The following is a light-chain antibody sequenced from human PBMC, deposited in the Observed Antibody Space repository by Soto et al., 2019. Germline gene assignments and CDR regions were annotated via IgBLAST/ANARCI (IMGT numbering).Light chain of an antibody. J-gene: IGKJ1*01. CDR1: QIVSSSY. CDR2: GAS. V-gene: IGKV3-20*01. Sequence: DIVLTQSPGTLSLSPVERAPLSSSASQIVSSSYLAWYQQKPGQAPRLLIYGASTRAAGIPARFSGSGSGTDFTLTISRLEPEDFAVYYCQQYGSSPWTFGQGTKVDIK. CDR3: QQYGSSPWT.